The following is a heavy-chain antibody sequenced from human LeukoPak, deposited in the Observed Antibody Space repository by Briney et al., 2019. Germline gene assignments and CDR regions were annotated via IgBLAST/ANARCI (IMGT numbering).Heavy chain of an antibody. CDR1: GFTVSSNF. CDR2: IYSGGGT. D-gene: IGHD2-21*01. Sequence: PGGSLRLSCAASGFTVSSNFVGWVRQAPGKGLEWVSVIYSGGGTFYADSVKGRFTLSRDNSKNTLYLQMNNLRAEDTAVYYCARDGRDCCGDTCYSDYWGQGTLVTVSS. V-gene: IGHV3-53*01. J-gene: IGHJ4*02. CDR3: ARDGRDCCGDTCYSDY.